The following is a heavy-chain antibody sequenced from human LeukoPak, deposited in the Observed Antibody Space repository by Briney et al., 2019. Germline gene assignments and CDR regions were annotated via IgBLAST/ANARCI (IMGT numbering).Heavy chain of an antibody. D-gene: IGHD2-15*01. CDR3: ASSLGARYCSGGSCYRRHSWFDP. CDR1: GGSFSGYY. CDR2: INHSGST. Sequence: SETLSLTCAVYGGSFSGYYWSWIRQPPGKGLEWMGEINHSGSTNYNPSLKSRVTISVDTSKNQFSLKLSSVTAADTAVYYCASSLGARYCSGGSCYRRHSWFDPWGQGTLVTVSS. V-gene: IGHV4-34*01. J-gene: IGHJ5*02.